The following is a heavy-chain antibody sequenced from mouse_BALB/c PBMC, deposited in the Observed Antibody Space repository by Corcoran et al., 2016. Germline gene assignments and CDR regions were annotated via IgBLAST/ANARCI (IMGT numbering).Heavy chain of an antibody. CDR1: GFSLSTSGMG. Sequence: QVTLKESGPGILQPSQTLSLTCSFSGFSLSTSGMGVSWIRQPSGKGLEWLAHIYWDDDKRYNPSLKSRLTISKDTSRNQVFLKITSVDTADTATYYCARGYLYAMDYWGQGTSVTVSS. V-gene: IGHV8-12*01. J-gene: IGHJ4*01. CDR2: IYWDDDK. CDR3: ARGYLYAMDY. D-gene: IGHD2-14*01.